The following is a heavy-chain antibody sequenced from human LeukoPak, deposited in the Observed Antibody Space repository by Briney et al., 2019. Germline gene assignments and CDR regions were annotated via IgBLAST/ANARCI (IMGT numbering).Heavy chain of an antibody. CDR1: GFTVSSNY. J-gene: IGHJ4*02. Sequence: GGSLRLSCAVSGFTVSSNYMTWVRQAPGKGLEXXSVIYSGGSIYYADSVKGRFTISRDISKNTVDLQLNSLRAEDTAVYYCASGKETSMAQGYWGQGTLVTVSS. CDR3: ASGKETSMAQGY. CDR2: IYSGGSI. V-gene: IGHV3-53*01. D-gene: IGHD5-18*01.